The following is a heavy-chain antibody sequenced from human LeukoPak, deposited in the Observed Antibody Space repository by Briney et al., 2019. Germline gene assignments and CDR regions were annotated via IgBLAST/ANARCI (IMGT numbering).Heavy chain of an antibody. CDR3: AKDLARYSGSSRNAFDI. CDR1: GFTFNNYA. CDR2: ISGSGGST. D-gene: IGHD1-26*01. Sequence: GGSLRLSCAASGFTFNNYAMSWVRQAPGKGLEWVSAISGSGGSTYYAGSVKGRFTISRDNSKNTLYLQMNSLRAEDTAVYYCAKDLARYSGSSRNAFDIWGQGTMVTVSS. J-gene: IGHJ3*02. V-gene: IGHV3-23*01.